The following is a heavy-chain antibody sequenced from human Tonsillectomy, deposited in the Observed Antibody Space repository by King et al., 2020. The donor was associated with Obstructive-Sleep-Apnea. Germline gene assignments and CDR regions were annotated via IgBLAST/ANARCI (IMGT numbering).Heavy chain of an antibody. V-gene: IGHV3-49*03. CDR1: GFTFGDYA. D-gene: IGHD2-15*01. CDR2: IRSKAYGGTT. Sequence: EVQLVESGGGLVQPGRSLRLSCTGSGFTFGDYAVSWFRQAPGKGLEWVGFIRSKAYGGTTDYAASVNGRFIISRDDSKSVAYLHMNSLETEDAAVYYCTSYCSGGSCFVFYYYAMDVWGQGTTVTVSS. J-gene: IGHJ6*02. CDR3: TSYCSGGSCFVFYYYAMDV.